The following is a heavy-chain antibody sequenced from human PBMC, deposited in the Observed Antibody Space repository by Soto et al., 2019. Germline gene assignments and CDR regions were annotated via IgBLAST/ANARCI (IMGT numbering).Heavy chain of an antibody. CDR3: ARGYSRSPNWFDP. CDR1: GGSISTSY. V-gene: IGHV4-59*01. J-gene: IGHJ5*02. D-gene: IGHD6-6*01. Sequence: SETLSLTCTVSGGSISTSYWSWIRQPPGKGLEWIGYIYYSGSTNYSPSLKSRVTISVDTSKNQFSLKLTSVTAADTAVYYCARGYSRSPNWFDPWGQGTLVTVSS. CDR2: IYYSGST.